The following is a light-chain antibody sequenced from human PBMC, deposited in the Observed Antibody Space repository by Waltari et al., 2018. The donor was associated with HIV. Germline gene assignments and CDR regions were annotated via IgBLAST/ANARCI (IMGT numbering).Light chain of an antibody. CDR2: DNS. CDR3: QSYDSSLTSVL. V-gene: IGLV1-40*01. J-gene: IGLJ2*01. CDR1: SSNIAAAYD. Sequence: QSVLTQPPSVSGAPGQRVTISCTGSSSNIAAAYDVHWYQQPPRTAPKLLIYDNSNRPSVVSDRFSASKSGTSAFLAITVLRAEDEAYYYCQSYDSSLTSVLFGGGTKLTVL.